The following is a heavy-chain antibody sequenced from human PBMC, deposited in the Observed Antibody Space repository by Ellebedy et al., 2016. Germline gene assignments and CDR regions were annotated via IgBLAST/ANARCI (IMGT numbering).Heavy chain of an antibody. J-gene: IGHJ4*02. D-gene: IGHD5-12*01. CDR1: GFTFSDHY. CDR2: TRNKANSDTT. Sequence: GGSLRLSCAASGFTFSDHYMDWVRQAPGKGLEWVGRTRNKANSDTTEYAASVKGRFTISIDDSKNSLYLQMNSLKTDDTAIYYCIRGLSSGYKQAGDYWGQGILVTVSS. V-gene: IGHV3-72*01. CDR3: IRGLSSGYKQAGDY.